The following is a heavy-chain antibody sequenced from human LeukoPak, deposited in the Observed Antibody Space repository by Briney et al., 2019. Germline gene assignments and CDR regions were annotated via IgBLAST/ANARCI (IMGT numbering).Heavy chain of an antibody. Sequence: GGSLRLSCAASGFTFSSYGMHWVRQAPGKGLEWVAVIWYDGSNKYYADSVKGRFTISRDNSKNTLHLQMNSLRAEDTAVYYCARGNWNDANWFDPWGQGTLVTVSS. CDR2: IWYDGSNK. J-gene: IGHJ5*02. V-gene: IGHV3-33*01. CDR1: GFTFSSYG. D-gene: IGHD1-1*01. CDR3: ARGNWNDANWFDP.